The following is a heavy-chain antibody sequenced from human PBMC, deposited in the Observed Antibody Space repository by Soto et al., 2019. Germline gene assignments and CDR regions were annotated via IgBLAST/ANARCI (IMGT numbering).Heavy chain of an antibody. CDR2: ISYDGSNK. V-gene: IGHV3-30-3*01. D-gene: IGHD5-12*01. J-gene: IGHJ4*02. CDR3: AGGDSVTFAALY. CDR1: GFTFSYYT. Sequence: QVQLVESGGGVVQPGRSLRLSCAASGFTFSYYTMHWVRQAPGKGLEWVSVISYDGSNKYYADSVKGRFTISRDNSKNTLYLQMNSLRPEDTAVYYCAGGDSVTFAALYWGQGTLVTVSS.